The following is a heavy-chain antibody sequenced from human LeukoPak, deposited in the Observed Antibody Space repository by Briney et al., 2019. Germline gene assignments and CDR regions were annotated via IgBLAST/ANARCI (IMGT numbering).Heavy chain of an antibody. V-gene: IGHV1-2*02. J-gene: IGHJ4*02. CDR1: GYTFTGYY. Sequence: ASVKVSCKASGYTFTGYYMHWVRQAPGQGLEWMGWINPNSGGTNYAQKFQGRVTMTRDTSISTAYMELSRPRSDDTAVYYCARSEGYSGYGNGFGWGQGTLVTVSS. CDR3: ARSEGYSGYGNGFG. D-gene: IGHD5-12*01. CDR2: INPNSGGT.